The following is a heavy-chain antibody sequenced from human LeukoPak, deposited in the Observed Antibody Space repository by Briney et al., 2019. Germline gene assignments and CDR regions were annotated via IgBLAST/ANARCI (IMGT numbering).Heavy chain of an antibody. CDR3: AKDGADYDSDYFDY. Sequence: PGGSLRLSCAASGFTVSSNYMSWVRQAPGKGLEWVSRISGGGGTTYYAASVKGRFTISRDNSKNTLYLQINSLRAEDTAVYYCAKDGADYDSDYFDYWGQGTLVTVSS. V-gene: IGHV3-23*01. CDR1: GFTVSSNY. J-gene: IGHJ4*02. D-gene: IGHD3-3*01. CDR2: ISGGGGTT.